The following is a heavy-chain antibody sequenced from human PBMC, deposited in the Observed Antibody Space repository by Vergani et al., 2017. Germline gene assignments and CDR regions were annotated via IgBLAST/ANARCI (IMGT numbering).Heavy chain of an antibody. CDR3: ARAYGRYDWFDY. J-gene: IGHJ4*01. CDR2: ISSSSGYI. V-gene: IGHV3-21*04. CDR1: GFTFSSYS. Sequence: QLVESGGGLVKPGGSLRLSCAASGFTFSSYSMNWVRQAPGKGLEWVSSISSSSGYIYYADSVKGRFTISRDNSKNTLYLQMNSLRVEDTAVYYCARAYGRYDWFDYWGQRTLVTVSS. D-gene: IGHD1-20*01.